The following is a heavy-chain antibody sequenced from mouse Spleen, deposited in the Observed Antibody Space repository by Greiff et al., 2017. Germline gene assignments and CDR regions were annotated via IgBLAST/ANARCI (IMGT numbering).Heavy chain of an antibody. V-gene: IGHV1-50*01. CDR1: GYTFTSYW. D-gene: IGHD2-4*01. J-gene: IGHJ3*01. CDR3: ARGDYDDGFFAY. Sequence: QVQLQQPGAELVKPGASVKLSCKASGYTFTSYWMQWVKQRPGQGLEWIGEIDPSDSYTNYNQKFKDKATLTVDTSSSTAYMQLSSLTSEDSAVYYCARGDYDDGFFAYWGQGTLVTVSA. CDR2: IDPSDSYT.